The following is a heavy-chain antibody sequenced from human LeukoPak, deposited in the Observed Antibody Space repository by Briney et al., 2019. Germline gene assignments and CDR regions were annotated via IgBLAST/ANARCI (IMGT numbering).Heavy chain of an antibody. J-gene: IGHJ4*02. CDR3: ARVGYYDSSGYFNY. V-gene: IGHV4-39*07. Sequence: SETLSLTCTLSGGSISSSSYYSGWVRQPPGKGLEWIVSIYYSGSTYYNPSLKSRVTISVDTSKNQFSLKLSSVTAADTAVYYCARVGYYDSSGYFNYWGQGTLVTVSS. CDR1: GGSISSSSYY. D-gene: IGHD3-22*01. CDR2: IYYSGST.